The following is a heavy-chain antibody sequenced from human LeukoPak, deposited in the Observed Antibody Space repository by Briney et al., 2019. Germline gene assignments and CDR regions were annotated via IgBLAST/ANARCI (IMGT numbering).Heavy chain of an antibody. D-gene: IGHD3-9*01. CDR2: IIPILGIA. J-gene: IGHJ4*02. Sequence: SLKVSCKASGGTFSSYAISWVRPAPGQGLEWKVRIIPILGIANYAQKFQGRVTITADKSTSTAYMELSSLRSEDTAVYYCARDGSRYFDWLLPTYFDYWGQGTLVTVSS. CDR3: ARDGSRYFDWLLPTYFDY. V-gene: IGHV1-69*04. CDR1: GGTFSSYA.